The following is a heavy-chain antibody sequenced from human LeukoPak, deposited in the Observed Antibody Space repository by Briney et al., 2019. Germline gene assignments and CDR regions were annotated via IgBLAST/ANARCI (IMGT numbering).Heavy chain of an antibody. V-gene: IGHV5-51*01. CDR3: AFGASNWDQFDY. CDR2: IYPADSDT. Sequence: GESLKISCKGSGYTFINHWIAWVRQMPGKGLEWMGIIYPADSDTRYSLSFQGQVTISADKSVRTAYLQWSSLKASDTAMYYCAFGASNWDQFDYWGQGTLVTVSS. J-gene: IGHJ4*02. CDR1: GYTFINHW. D-gene: IGHD7-27*01.